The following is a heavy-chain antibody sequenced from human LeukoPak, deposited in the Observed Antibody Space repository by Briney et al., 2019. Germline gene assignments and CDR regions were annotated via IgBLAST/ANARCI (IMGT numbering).Heavy chain of an antibody. J-gene: IGHJ6*04. Sequence: ASVKVSCKASGYTFTSYGISWVRQAPGKGLEWMGGFDPEDGETIYAQKFQGRVTMTEDTSTDTAYMELSSLRSEDTAVYYCATSAVGATYMDVWGKGTTVTVSS. CDR1: GYTFTSYG. D-gene: IGHD1-26*01. CDR2: FDPEDGET. CDR3: ATSAVGATYMDV. V-gene: IGHV1-24*01.